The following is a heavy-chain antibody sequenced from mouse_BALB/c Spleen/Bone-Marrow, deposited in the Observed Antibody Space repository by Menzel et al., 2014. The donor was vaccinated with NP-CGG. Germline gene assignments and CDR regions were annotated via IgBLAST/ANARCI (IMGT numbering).Heavy chain of an antibody. Sequence: EVQLQQSGAELVKPGASVKLSCTASGFNIKDTYMHWVKQRPEQGLEWIGRIDPAHGNTKYDPKFQGKATITPDTSSNTAYLQLSSLTSEDTAVYYCARWEYYAMDYWGQGTSVTVSS. V-gene: IGHV14-3*02. CDR1: GFNIKDTY. CDR3: ARWEYYAMDY. J-gene: IGHJ4*01. CDR2: IDPAHGNT. D-gene: IGHD4-1*01.